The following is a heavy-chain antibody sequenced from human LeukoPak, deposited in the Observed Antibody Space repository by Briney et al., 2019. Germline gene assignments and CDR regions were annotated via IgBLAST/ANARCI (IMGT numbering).Heavy chain of an antibody. V-gene: IGHV3-23*01. CDR2: IGSTGGST. D-gene: IGHD2/OR15-2a*01. Sequence: GGSLRLSCIASGFTFSSYAMNWVRQAPGKGLEWISAIGSTGGSTFYAESVKGRFTISRDNSRSTLFLQMNSLTAEDTAIYYCAKDPGFVPFHYFDYWGQGTLVTVSS. CDR1: GFTFSSYA. CDR3: AKDPGFVPFHYFDY. J-gene: IGHJ4*02.